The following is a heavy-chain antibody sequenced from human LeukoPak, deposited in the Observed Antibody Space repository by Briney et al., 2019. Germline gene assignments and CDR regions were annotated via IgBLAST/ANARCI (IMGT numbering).Heavy chain of an antibody. CDR1: GFTFSSYW. J-gene: IGHJ4*02. D-gene: IGHD4-17*01. CDR3: ARAVAGDLFSFDY. V-gene: IGHV3-7*01. Sequence: GGSLRLSCAASGFTFSSYWMSWVRQAPGKGLEWVANIKQDGSEKYYVDSVKGRFTISRDNAKNSLYLQMNSLRAEDTAVYYCARAVAGDLFSFDYWGQGTLITVSS. CDR2: IKQDGSEK.